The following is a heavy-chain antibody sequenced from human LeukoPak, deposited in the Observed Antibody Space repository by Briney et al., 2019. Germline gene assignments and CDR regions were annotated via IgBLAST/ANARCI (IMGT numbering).Heavy chain of an antibody. CDR3: AKEFLVGATTSFDY. CDR1: GFTFSSYG. Sequence: GGSLRLSCAASGFTFSSYGMHWVRQAPGKGLEWVAVISYDGSNKYYADSVKGRFTISRDNSKNTLYLQMNSLRAEDTAVYYCAKEFLVGATTSFDYWGQGTLVTVSS. J-gene: IGHJ4*02. CDR2: ISYDGSNK. V-gene: IGHV3-30*18. D-gene: IGHD1-26*01.